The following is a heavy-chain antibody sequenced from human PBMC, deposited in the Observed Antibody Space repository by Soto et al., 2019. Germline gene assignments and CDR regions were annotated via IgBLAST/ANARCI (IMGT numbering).Heavy chain of an antibody. Sequence: SKKLSFAASGFTFSNVWSSWVRQGPGKGLEWLGRIKSRTENETTDYASPARGRFIISRDDSKNMLYLQLNSLKSEDTGVYYWVTVFALPNRCVAYWGQG. V-gene: IGHV3-15*01. J-gene: IGHJ4*02. CDR1: GFTFSNVW. CDR2: IKSRTENETT. CDR3: VTVFALPNRCVAY. D-gene: IGHD3-3*01.